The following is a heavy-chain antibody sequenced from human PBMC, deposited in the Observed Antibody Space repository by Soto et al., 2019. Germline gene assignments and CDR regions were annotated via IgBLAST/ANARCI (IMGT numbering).Heavy chain of an antibody. V-gene: IGHV3-21*01. CDR2: ISDSTT. Sequence: EVQLVESGGGLVKPGGSLRLSCAASGFTLSGYTMTWVRQAPEKGLEWVASISDSTTYYADSVKGRFTISRDNAKNSVFLQMSILRAQDTAVYYCARDTRRSLDYWGQGTLVIVSS. CDR3: ARDTRRSLDY. J-gene: IGHJ4*02. CDR1: GFTLSGYT. D-gene: IGHD2-2*01.